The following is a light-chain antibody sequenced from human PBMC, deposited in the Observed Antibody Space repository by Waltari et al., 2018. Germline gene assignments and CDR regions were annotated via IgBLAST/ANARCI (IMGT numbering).Light chain of an antibody. J-gene: IGKJ1*01. CDR3: QQYGHSPRT. V-gene: IGKV3-20*01. Sequence: EVVLTQSPGTLSLSPGVRATLFCRASQSVNNNYVAWYQQRPGQAPRFLISAASSRASGIPDRFSGSGSGTDFTLTISRVESEDFAIYFCQQYGHSPRTFGQGTKVEIK. CDR1: QSVNNNY. CDR2: AAS.